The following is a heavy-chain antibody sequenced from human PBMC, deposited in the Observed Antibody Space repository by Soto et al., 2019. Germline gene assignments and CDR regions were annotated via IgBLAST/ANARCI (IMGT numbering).Heavy chain of an antibody. CDR2: IYHSGST. CDR1: GGSISSGSYS. V-gene: IGHV4-30-2*01. J-gene: IGHJ4*02. CDR3: ARDNGYSYGYTLDH. D-gene: IGHD5-18*01. Sequence: SETLSLTCAVSGGSISSGSYSWSWIRQPPGKGLEWIGYIYHSGSTYYNPSLKSRVTISVDRSKNQFSLKLSSVTAADTAVYYCARDNGYSYGYTLDHWGQGTLVTVSS.